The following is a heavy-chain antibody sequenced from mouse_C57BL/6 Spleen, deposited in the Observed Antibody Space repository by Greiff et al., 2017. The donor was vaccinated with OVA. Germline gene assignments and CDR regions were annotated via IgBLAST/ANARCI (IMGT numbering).Heavy chain of an antibody. J-gene: IGHJ4*01. CDR3: ARVSYDYLYYAMDY. CDR1: GYTFTDYY. Sequence: EVQLQQSGPELVKPGASVKISCKASGYTFTDYYMNWVKQSHGKSLEWIGDINPNNGGTSYNQKFKGKATLTVDKSSSTAYMELRSLTSEDSAVYYCARVSYDYLYYAMDYWGQGTSVTVSS. V-gene: IGHV1-26*01. CDR2: INPNNGGT. D-gene: IGHD2-4*01.